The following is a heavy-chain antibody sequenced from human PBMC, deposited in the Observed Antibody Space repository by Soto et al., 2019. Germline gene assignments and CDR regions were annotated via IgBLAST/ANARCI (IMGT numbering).Heavy chain of an antibody. CDR1: GYTFTSYY. Sequence: QVQLVQSGAEVKKPGASVKVSCKASGYTFTSYYMHWVRQAPGQGLEWMGIINPSGGSTSYAQKFQGRVTMSRDTFTSTVYMELSSLRSEDTAVDYCARELLRCLEWLPDAFDIWGQGTMVTVSS. V-gene: IGHV1-46*01. J-gene: IGHJ3*02. D-gene: IGHD3-3*01. CDR3: ARELLRCLEWLPDAFDI. CDR2: INPSGGST.